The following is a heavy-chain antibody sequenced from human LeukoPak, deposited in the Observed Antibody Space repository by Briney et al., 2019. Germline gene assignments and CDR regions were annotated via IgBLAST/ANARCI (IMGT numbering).Heavy chain of an antibody. V-gene: IGHV1-2*02. CDR2: INPNSGGT. Sequence: GASVKVSCKASGYTFTGYYMHWVRQAPGQGLEWMGWINPNSGGTNYAQKFQGRVTMTRDTSISTAYMELSRLRSDDTAVYYCARAGSLGELSLYFDYWGQGTLVTVSS. J-gene: IGHJ4*02. D-gene: IGHD3-16*02. CDR1: GYTFTGYY. CDR3: ARAGSLGELSLYFDY.